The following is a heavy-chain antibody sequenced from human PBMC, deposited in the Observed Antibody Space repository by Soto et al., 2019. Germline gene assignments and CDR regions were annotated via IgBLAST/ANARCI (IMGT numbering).Heavy chain of an antibody. Sequence: GGSLRLSCAASGFTFSSYWMHWVRQAPGKGLVWVSRINSDGSSTSHADSVKGRFTLSRDNAKNTLYLQMNSLRAEDTAVYYCARGYGDYPFDYWCQGTLVTVSS. V-gene: IGHV3-74*01. D-gene: IGHD4-17*01. CDR3: ARGYGDYPFDY. CDR2: INSDGSST. J-gene: IGHJ4*02. CDR1: GFTFSSYW.